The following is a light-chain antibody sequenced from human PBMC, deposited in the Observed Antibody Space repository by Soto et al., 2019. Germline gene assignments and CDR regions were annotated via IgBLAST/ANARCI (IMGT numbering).Light chain of an antibody. CDR3: QQYYSYPWT. J-gene: IGKJ1*01. CDR1: QTVSTY. CDR2: ATS. V-gene: IGKV1-16*01. Sequence: DTQMTQSPSSLSASVGDRISITCRASQTVSTYLNWYQQKPGKAPTLLISATSTLQSGVPSRFSGSGSGTDFTLTISCLQSEDFATYYCQQYYSYPWTFGQGTKVDI.